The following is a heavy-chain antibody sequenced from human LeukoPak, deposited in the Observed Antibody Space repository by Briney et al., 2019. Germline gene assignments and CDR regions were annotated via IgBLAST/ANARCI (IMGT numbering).Heavy chain of an antibody. D-gene: IGHD3-22*01. J-gene: IGHJ4*02. CDR2: IIPIFGTA. V-gene: IGHV1-69*13. CDR3: ASNPTTYYYDSSGYYYFDY. Sequence: GASVKVSCKASGGTFSSYAISWVRQAPGQGLEWMGGIIPIFGTANYAQKFQGRVTITADESTSTAYMELSSLRSEDTAVYYCASNPTTYYYDSSGYYYFDYWGQGTLVTVSS. CDR1: GGTFSSYA.